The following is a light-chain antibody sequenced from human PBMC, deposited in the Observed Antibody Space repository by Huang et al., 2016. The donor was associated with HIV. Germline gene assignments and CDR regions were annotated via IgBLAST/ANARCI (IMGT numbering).Light chain of an antibody. CDR3: QHYSNWPPYT. V-gene: IGKV3-15*01. J-gene: IGKJ2*01. CDR1: QNIDSN. CDR2: GTY. Sequence: EIVMTQSPATLSVSPGERATLSCRASQNIDSNLAWYQQKPGQAPRLLMAGTYTRATGVPARFSGSGSGTDFTLTISSLQPEDSAVYYCQHYSNWPPYTFGQGTNLEIK.